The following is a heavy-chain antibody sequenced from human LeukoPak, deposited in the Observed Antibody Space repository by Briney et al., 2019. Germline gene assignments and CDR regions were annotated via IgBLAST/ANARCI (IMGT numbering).Heavy chain of an antibody. CDR2: ISGSGGIT. D-gene: IGHD3-3*01. V-gene: IGHV3-23*01. CDR1: GFTFSNFA. Sequence: GGSLRLSCAASGFTFSNFAMNWVRQAPGKGLEWVSTISGSGGITYYADSVKGRFTISRDNSKNTLYLQMNSLRAEDTAVYYCAKARWSGPFSFDYWGQGTLVTVSS. J-gene: IGHJ4*02. CDR3: AKARWSGPFSFDY.